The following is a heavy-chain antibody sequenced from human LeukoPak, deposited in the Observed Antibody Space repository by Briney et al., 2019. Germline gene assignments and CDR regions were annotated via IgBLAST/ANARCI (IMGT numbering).Heavy chain of an antibody. CDR2: IGSSGSTI. J-gene: IGHJ5*02. CDR1: GFTFSDNY. Sequence: PGGSLRLSCAASGFTFSDNYMSWIRQAPGKGLEWVSYIGSSGSTIYYADSVKGRFTISRDNAKNSLYLQMNSLRAEDTAVYYCARDVRFGESRFDPWGQGTLVTVSS. CDR3: ARDVRFGESRFDP. D-gene: IGHD3-10*01. V-gene: IGHV3-11*01.